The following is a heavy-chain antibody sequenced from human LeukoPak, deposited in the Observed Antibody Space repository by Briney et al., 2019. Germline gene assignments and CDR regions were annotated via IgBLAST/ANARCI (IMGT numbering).Heavy chain of an antibody. Sequence: TGGSLRLFCAASGFIFSSYSMNWVRQAPGKGLEWVSSISSSSSYIYYADSVKGRFTISRDNAKNSLYLQMNSLRAEDTAVYYCARLRGYSYGFDYWGQGTLVTVSS. D-gene: IGHD5-18*01. CDR3: ARLRGYSYGFDY. CDR2: ISSSSSYI. J-gene: IGHJ4*02. CDR1: GFIFSSYS. V-gene: IGHV3-21*01.